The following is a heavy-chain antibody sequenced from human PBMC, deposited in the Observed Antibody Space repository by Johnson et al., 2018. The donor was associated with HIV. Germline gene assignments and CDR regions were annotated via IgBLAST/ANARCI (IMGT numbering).Heavy chain of an antibody. D-gene: IGHD2-21*02. CDR3: AKDKAVVTALYDAFDI. Sequence: QMQLVESGGGVVQPGGSLRLSCAASGFTFSSYGMHWVRQAPGKGLEWVAFIRYDGSNKYYADSVKGRFTISRENSKNTLYLQMNSLRAEDTAVYYCAKDKAVVTALYDAFDIWGQGTMVTVSS. J-gene: IGHJ3*02. CDR1: GFTFSSYG. V-gene: IGHV3-30*02. CDR2: IRYDGSNK.